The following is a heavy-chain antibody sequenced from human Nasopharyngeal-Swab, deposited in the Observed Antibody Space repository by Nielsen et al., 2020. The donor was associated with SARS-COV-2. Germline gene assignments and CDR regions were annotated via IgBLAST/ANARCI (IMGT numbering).Heavy chain of an antibody. Sequence: SETLSLTCTVSGGSISSSSYYWGWIRQPPGKGLEWIGSIYYSGSTYYNPSLKSRVTISVDTSKNQFSLKLSSVTAADTAVYYCARQGVEYYDVWCGYYRGLGLDYLGQGTLVTVSS. V-gene: IGHV4-39*01. CDR1: GGSISSSSYY. CDR3: ARQGVEYYDVWCGYYRGLGLDY. CDR2: IYYSGST. D-gene: IGHD3-3*01. J-gene: IGHJ4*02.